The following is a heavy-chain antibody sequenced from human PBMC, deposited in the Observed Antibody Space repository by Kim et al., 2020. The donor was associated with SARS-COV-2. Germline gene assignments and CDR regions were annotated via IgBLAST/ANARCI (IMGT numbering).Heavy chain of an antibody. D-gene: IGHD2-15*01. J-gene: IGHJ4*02. CDR2: KT. Sequence: KTHYTDSVKGRFTISSDNSNDTLYLQINSLRAEDTALYFCARGRAARSLDSWGQGTLVTVSS. V-gene: IGHV3-30*07. CDR3: ARGRAARSLDS.